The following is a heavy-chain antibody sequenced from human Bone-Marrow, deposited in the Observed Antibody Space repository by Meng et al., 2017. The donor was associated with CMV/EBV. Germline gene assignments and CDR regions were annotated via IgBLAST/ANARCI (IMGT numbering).Heavy chain of an antibody. V-gene: IGHV4-39*01. Sequence: SEPLSLPCTVSGGSISSSSYYWGWIRQPPGKGLEWIGSIYYSGSTYYNPSLKSRVTISVDTSKNQFSLKLSSVTAADTAVYYCARQWADGDAYYYGMDVWGQGTTVTVSS. J-gene: IGHJ6*02. CDR1: GGSISSSSYY. D-gene: IGHD5-24*01. CDR2: IYYSGST. CDR3: ARQWADGDAYYYGMDV.